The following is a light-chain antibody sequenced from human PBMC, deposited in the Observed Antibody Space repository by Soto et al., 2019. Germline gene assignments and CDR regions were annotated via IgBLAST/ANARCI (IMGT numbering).Light chain of an antibody. CDR2: AAS. V-gene: IGKV1-17*03. CDR1: PGISNY. Sequence: DIQMTQSPSAIAASVGDRVTITCRASPGISNYLAWFQQKPGKVPKRLIYAASSLQSGVTSRFSVSGSETEFTLTISSLQPEDFATYYFIKHNSYPCTFGQGTKVEIK. J-gene: IGKJ1*01. CDR3: IKHNSYPCT.